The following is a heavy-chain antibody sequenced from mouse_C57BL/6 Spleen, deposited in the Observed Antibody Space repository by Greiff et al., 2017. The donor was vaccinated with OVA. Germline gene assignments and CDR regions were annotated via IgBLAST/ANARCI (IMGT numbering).Heavy chain of an antibody. Sequence: EVQVVESEGGLVQPGSSMKLSCTASGFTFSDYYMAWVRQVPEKGLEWVANINYDGSSTYYLDSLKSRFIISRDNAKNILYLQMSSLKSEDTATYYCAREGSSCFDYWGQGTTLTVSS. V-gene: IGHV5-16*01. CDR3: AREGSSCFDY. CDR1: GFTFSDYY. CDR2: INYDGSST. D-gene: IGHD1-1*01. J-gene: IGHJ2*01.